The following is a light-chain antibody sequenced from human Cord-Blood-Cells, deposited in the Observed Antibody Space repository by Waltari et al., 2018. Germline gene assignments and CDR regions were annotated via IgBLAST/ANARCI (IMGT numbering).Light chain of an antibody. CDR3: QQYGSSSAFT. J-gene: IGKJ3*01. Sequence: EIVLTQSPGTLSLSPGERATLSCRAIQSVSSSYFAWYQQKPGQAPRLLIYGASSRATGIPDRFSGSGYGTDFTLTISRLEPEDFAVYYCQQYGSSSAFTFGPGTKVDIE. V-gene: IGKV3-20*01. CDR1: QSVSSSY. CDR2: GAS.